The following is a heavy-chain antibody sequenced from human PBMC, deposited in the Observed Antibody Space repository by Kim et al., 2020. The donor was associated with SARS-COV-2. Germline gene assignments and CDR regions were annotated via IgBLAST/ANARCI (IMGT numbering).Heavy chain of an antibody. CDR2: IYYSGST. CDR1: GCSISSSSYY. CDR3: ASHLFTVAGFDY. V-gene: IGHV4-39*01. D-gene: IGHD6-19*01. J-gene: IGHJ4*02. Sequence: SETLSLTCTVSGCSISSSSYYWGWIRQPPGKGLEWIGSIYYSGSTYYNPSLKSRVTISVDTSKNQFSLKLGYVTAADTAVYYCASHLFTVAGFDYWGQGTLVTVSS.